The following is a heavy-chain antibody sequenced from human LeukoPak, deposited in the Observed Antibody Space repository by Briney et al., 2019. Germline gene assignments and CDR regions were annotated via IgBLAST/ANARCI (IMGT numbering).Heavy chain of an antibody. V-gene: IGHV1-18*04. CDR1: GYTFTSHG. CDR2: ISAYNGNT. D-gene: IGHD3-10*01. Sequence: ASVKVSCKASGYTFTSHGISWVRQAPGQGLEWMGWISAYNGNTNYAQELQGRVTMTTDTSTSTAYMELRSLRSDDTAVYYCARDRPTYGSGSLKVYYYGMDVWGKGTTVTVSS. CDR3: ARDRPTYGSGSLKVYYYGMDV. J-gene: IGHJ6*04.